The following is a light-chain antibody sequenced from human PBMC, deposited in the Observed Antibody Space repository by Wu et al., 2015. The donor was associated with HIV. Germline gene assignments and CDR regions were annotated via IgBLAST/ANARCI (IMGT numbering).Light chain of an antibody. CDR3: QQYDIYPGT. CDR1: QSISSW. Sequence: DIQMTQSPSTLSASVGDRVTITCRASQSISSWLAWYQQKPGKAPKLLIYKASNLESGVPSRFSGSGSGTKFTLTISSLQPDDFATYHCQQYDIYPGTFGQGTKVEIK. J-gene: IGKJ1*01. V-gene: IGKV1-5*03. CDR2: KAS.